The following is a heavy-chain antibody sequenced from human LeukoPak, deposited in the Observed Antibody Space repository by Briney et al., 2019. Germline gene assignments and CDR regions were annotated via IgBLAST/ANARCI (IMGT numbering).Heavy chain of an antibody. V-gene: IGHV4-34*01. J-gene: IGHJ4*02. CDR2: INHSGST. Sequence: SETLSLTCAVYGGSFSGYYWSWIRQPPGKGLEWIGEINHSGSTNYNPSLKSRVTISVDTSKNQFSLKLSSVTAADTAVYYCASRSQSSGWYYDYWGQGTLVTVSS. CDR1: GGSFSGYY. CDR3: ASRSQSSGWYYDY. D-gene: IGHD6-19*01.